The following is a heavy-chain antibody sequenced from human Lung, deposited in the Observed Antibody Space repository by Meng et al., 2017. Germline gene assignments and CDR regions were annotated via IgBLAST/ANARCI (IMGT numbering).Heavy chain of an antibody. J-gene: IGHJ4*02. D-gene: IGHD1-26*01. CDR1: GFSLSTSGMC. CDR2: LDWDDDK. V-gene: IGHV2-70*01. Sequence: SGPTLVKPTQTLTLTCTFPGFSLSTSGMCVSWIRQPPGKALEWLALLDWDDDKYYSTSLKTRLTISKDTSKNQVVLTMTNMDPVDTATYYCARIAHSGSYSYYFDYWGQGTLVTVSS. CDR3: ARIAHSGSYSYYFDY.